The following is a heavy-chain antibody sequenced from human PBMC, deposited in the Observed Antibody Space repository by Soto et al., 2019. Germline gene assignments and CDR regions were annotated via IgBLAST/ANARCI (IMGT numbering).Heavy chain of an antibody. V-gene: IGHV1-2*04. CDR2: INPNSGGT. D-gene: IGHD2-15*01. CDR3: ARVGGYCSGGSCSPGPFDY. Sequence: AASVKVSCKASGYTFTGYYMHWVRQAPGQGLEWMGWINPNSGGTNYAQKFQGWVTMTRDTSISTAYMELSRLRSDDTAVYYCARVGGYCSGGSCSPGPFDYWGQGTLVTVSS. J-gene: IGHJ4*02. CDR1: GYTFTGYY.